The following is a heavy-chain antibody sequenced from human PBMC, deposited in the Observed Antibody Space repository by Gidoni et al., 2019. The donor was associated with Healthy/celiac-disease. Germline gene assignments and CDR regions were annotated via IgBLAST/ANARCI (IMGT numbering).Heavy chain of an antibody. CDR3: ARSYYYGSGSLDY. D-gene: IGHD3-10*01. CDR1: GYTVTSYA. J-gene: IGHJ4*02. V-gene: IGHV1-3*01. Sequence: QVQLVQSGAEGKKPGASVKVSCKASGYTVTSYAMHWVRQAPGQRLEWMGWINAGNGNTKYSQKFQGRVTITRDTSASTAYMELSSLRSEDTAVYYCARSYYYGSGSLDYWGQGTLVTVSS. CDR2: INAGNGNT.